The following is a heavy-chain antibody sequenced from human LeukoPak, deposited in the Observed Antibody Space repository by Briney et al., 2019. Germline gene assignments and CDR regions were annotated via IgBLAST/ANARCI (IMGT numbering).Heavy chain of an antibody. CDR2: INHSGST. D-gene: IGHD3-10*01. J-gene: IGHJ6*02. Sequence: SETLSLTCAVYGGSFSGYYWSWIRQPPGKGLEWIGEINHSGSTNYNPSLKSRVTISVDTSKNQLSLKLSSVTAADTAVYYCARGPPSFMVRGDPPKDAWGQGTTVTVSS. CDR1: GGSFSGYY. CDR3: ARGPPSFMVRGDPPKDA. V-gene: IGHV4-34*01.